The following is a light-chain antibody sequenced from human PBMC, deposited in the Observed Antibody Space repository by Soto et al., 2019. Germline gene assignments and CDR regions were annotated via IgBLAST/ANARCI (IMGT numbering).Light chain of an antibody. Sequence: IQFTQTPSSLSSSVWERFTITCRASQGISSFLAWYQQKPGKAPKLLIYAASSLQSGVPSRFSGSGSGTDFTLTISSLQPEDFATYYCQQANSFPLTFGGGTKVDIK. J-gene: IGKJ4*01. CDR3: QQANSFPLT. V-gene: IGKV1-12*01. CDR2: AAS. CDR1: QGISSF.